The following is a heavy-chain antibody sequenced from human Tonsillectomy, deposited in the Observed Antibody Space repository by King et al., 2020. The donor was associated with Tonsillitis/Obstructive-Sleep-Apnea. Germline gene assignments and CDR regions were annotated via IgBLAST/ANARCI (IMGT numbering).Heavy chain of an antibody. CDR1: GFTFSSYV. CDR2: ISSNGGNT. V-gene: IGHV3-64*01. J-gene: IGHJ6*02. D-gene: IGHD3-10*01. Sequence: VQLVQSGGGLVQPGGSLRLSCAASGFTFSSYVMHWVRQAPGKGLEYVSAISSNGGNTYYANSVKGRFTISRDNSKNTLYLQMGSLRAEDMAVYYCARGPYGSGSKYTNAMDVWGQGTTVTVSS. CDR3: ARGPYGSGSKYTNAMDV.